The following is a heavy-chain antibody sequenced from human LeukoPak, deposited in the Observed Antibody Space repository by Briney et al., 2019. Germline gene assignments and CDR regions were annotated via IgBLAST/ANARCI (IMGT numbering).Heavy chain of an antibody. D-gene: IGHD3-3*01. V-gene: IGHV4-61*02. Sequence: TSQTLSLTCTVSRGSISSGSYYWSWIRQPAGKGLDWIVRIYTSGSTNYNPPLKSRVTISVDTSKNQFSLKLSSVTAADTAVYYCAREASVLRFLECLNWFDPWGQGTLVTVSS. CDR3: AREASVLRFLECLNWFDP. J-gene: IGHJ5*02. CDR1: RGSISSGSYY. CDR2: IYTSGST.